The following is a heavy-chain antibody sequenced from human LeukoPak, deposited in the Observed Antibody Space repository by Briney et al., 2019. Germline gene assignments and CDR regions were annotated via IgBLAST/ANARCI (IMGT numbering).Heavy chain of an antibody. CDR1: GFTFRSYA. D-gene: IGHD3-10*01. CDR3: SKDHTGGDYRVRSEGY. V-gene: IGHV3-23*01. Sequence: GGSLRLSCAASGFTFRSYAMTWVRQAPGKGLEWVSTINYGGTFYAESVKGRFTISRDNSKNTPYLQMNSLRAEDTAVYYCSKDHTGGDYRVRSEGYWGQGALVTVTS. CDR2: INYGGT. J-gene: IGHJ4*02.